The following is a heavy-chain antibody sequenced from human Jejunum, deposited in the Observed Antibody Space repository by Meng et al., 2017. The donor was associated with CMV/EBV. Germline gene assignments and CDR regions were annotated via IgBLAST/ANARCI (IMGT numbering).Heavy chain of an antibody. Sequence: EVQLLESGGGLVQPGGCLRLSCAASGFTFSSYAMSWVRQAPGKGLEWVSTIGTTGGGTYYADSVKGRFTISRDNSKNTLYLQMNSLETEDTAVYYCSTMGGAVGFDYWGQGTLVTVSS. D-gene: IGHD6-19*01. CDR1: GFTFSSYA. CDR2: IGTTGGGT. V-gene: IGHV3-23*01. CDR3: STMGGAVGFDY. J-gene: IGHJ4*02.